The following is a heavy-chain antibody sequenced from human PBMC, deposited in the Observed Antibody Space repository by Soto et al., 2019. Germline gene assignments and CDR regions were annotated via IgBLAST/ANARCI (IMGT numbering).Heavy chain of an antibody. J-gene: IGHJ4*02. CDR3: SPSLDY. CDR2: XXXDXXXX. Sequence: GGSLRLSCAASGFTFSTYWMYWVRQAPGKGLXXVXNXXXDXXXXHYIDSVKGRFTISRDNAKNSLYMQMSSLTAEDSALYYCSPSLDYWGQGTLVTVSS. V-gene: IGHV3-7*01. CDR1: GFTFSTYW.